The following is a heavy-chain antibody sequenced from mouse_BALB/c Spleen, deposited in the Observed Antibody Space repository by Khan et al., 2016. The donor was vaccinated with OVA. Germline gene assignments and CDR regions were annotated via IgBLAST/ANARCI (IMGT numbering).Heavy chain of an antibody. J-gene: IGHJ3*01. CDR1: GYSFTGYY. D-gene: IGHD1-1*01. CDR2: ISCYNGST. CDR3: ARGDYYGSSSFAY. V-gene: IGHV1S34*01. Sequence: LVKTGASVKISCKASGYSFTGYYMHWVKQSHGKSREWIGYISCYNGSTTYNQKFKGKATFTVDTSSSTVYMQFNSLTSEDSAVYYCARGDYYGSSSFAYWGQGTLVTVSA.